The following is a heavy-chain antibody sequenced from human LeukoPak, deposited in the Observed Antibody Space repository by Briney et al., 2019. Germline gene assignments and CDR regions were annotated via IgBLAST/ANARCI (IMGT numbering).Heavy chain of an antibody. CDR2: ISGSGGTT. J-gene: IGHJ6*03. D-gene: IGHD2-2*01. Sequence: GGSLRLSCAPSGFIFSSYAMSWVRQAPGKGLEWVLSISGSGGTTYHADSVKGRFTISRDNSKNTLYLQMNSLRAEDTAVYYCARVSRIYCSSTSCQPNYYYYYMDVWGKGTTVTISS. V-gene: IGHV3-23*01. CDR1: GFIFSSYA. CDR3: ARVSRIYCSSTSCQPNYYYYYMDV.